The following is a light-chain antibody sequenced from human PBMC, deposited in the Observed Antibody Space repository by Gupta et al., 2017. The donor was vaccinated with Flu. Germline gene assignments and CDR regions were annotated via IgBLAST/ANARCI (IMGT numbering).Light chain of an antibody. Sequence: IVLTQSPATLSLSPGERATLSCRASQTVYNYLAWYQQKPGQPPRLLIYDASNRATGVPARFSGSGSATDFTLTISSLEPEDFAIYYCQQRANWPLTFGSGTKVDIK. J-gene: IGKJ3*01. CDR2: DAS. CDR3: QQRANWPLT. V-gene: IGKV3-11*01. CDR1: QTVYNY.